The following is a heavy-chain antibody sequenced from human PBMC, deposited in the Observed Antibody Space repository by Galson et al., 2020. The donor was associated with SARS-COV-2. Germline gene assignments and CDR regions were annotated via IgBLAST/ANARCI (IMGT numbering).Heavy chain of an antibody. D-gene: IGHD3-9*01. V-gene: IGHV3-11*01. CDR3: ARHYGLVTNYYYYYGMDV. Sequence: TVDYADSVKGRFTMSRDNAKSSLYLQMNSLRAEDTAVYFCARHYGLVTNYYYYYGMDVWGQGTTVTVSS. CDR2: TV. J-gene: IGHJ6*02.